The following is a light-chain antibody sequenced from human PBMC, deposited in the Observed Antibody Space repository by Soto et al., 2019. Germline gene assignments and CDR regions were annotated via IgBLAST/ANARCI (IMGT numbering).Light chain of an antibody. J-gene: IGKJ1*01. CDR2: DAS. CDR3: QQYNNWPRT. Sequence: EIVLTQSPGTRSVSPGERATLSCRASQSVGSTFLAWYQQKPGQAPRLLIYDASNRATGIPARFSGSGSGTDFTLTISSLQFEDFAVYYCQQYNNWPRTFGQGTKVDI. V-gene: IGKV3D-15*01. CDR1: QSVGSTF.